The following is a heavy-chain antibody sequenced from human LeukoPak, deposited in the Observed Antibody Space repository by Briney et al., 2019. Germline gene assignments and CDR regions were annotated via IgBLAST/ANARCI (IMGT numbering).Heavy chain of an antibody. Sequence: ASVKVSCKASGGTFSSYAISWVRQAPGQGLEWMGGIIPIFGTANYAQKFQGRVTITTDESTSTAYMELSSLGSEDTAVYYCAREEAVAGIDYWGQGTLVTVSS. CDR2: IIPIFGTA. J-gene: IGHJ4*02. D-gene: IGHD6-19*01. CDR3: AREEAVAGIDY. CDR1: GGTFSSYA. V-gene: IGHV1-69*05.